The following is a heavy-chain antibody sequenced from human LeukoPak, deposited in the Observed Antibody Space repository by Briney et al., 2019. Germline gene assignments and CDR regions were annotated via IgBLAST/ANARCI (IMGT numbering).Heavy chain of an antibody. CDR3: ARVVDTHFDY. CDR2: ISSGSTYL. J-gene: IGHJ4*02. Sequence: GGSLRLSCAASGFTFNSYSMNWVRQAPGKGLEWVSSISSGSTYLYYAASVKGRFTISSDNTKNSLYLQMNSLRAEDTAVYYCARVVDTHFDYWGQGTLVTVSS. V-gene: IGHV3-21*01. D-gene: IGHD5-18*01. CDR1: GFTFNSYS.